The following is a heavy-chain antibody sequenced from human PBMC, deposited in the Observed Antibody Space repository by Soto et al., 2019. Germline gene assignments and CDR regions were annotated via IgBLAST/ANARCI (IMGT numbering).Heavy chain of an antibody. CDR3: ARASTVTTAAKFDS. D-gene: IGHD4-17*01. CDR2: IYHSGST. V-gene: IGHV4-38-2*01. Sequence: AETLSLTCAISVDSIRNGYNSGWARPPPAKGLEWIGYIYHSGSTDYNPSLKSRVAISLDTSKNQFSLKLISVTAADTAVYYCARASTVTTAAKFDSWGQGALVTVSS. J-gene: IGHJ4*02. CDR1: VDSIRNGYN.